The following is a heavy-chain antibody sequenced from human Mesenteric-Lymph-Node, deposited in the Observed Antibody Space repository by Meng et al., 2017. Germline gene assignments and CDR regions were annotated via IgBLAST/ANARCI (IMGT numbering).Heavy chain of an antibody. CDR2: IHDNGNT. CDR3: TRDLARYCTGWSDY. CDR1: GGSISSTSYY. D-gene: IGHD6-19*01. Sequence: QLQLKESGPGLVKLSETLSLTCTVSGGSISSTSYYWGWIRQPPGKGLEWIGSIHDNGNTCYNPSLKSRVTISVDTSKNQFSLSLNSVTAADTAVYYCTRDLARYCTGWSDYWGQGTLVTVSS. V-gene: IGHV4-39*07. J-gene: IGHJ4*02.